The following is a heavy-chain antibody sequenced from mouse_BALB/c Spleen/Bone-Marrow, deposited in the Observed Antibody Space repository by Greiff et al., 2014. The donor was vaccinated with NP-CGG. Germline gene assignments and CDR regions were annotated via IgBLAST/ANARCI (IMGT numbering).Heavy chain of an antibody. CDR2: ISSGGGSN. D-gene: IGHD2-4*01. Sequence: VQLKESGGGLVKPGGSLKLSCAASGFAFSSYDMSWVRQTPEKRLEWVAYISSGGGSNYYSDTVKGRFTISRDNAKNTLYLEMSSLKSEDTAMYYCARHMIRGFAYWGQGTLVTVSA. CDR3: ARHMIRGFAY. V-gene: IGHV5-12-1*01. CDR1: GFAFSSYD. J-gene: IGHJ3*01.